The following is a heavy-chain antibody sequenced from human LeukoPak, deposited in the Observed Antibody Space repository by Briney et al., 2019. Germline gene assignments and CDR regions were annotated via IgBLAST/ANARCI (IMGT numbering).Heavy chain of an antibody. CDR2: ISGSGSA. V-gene: IGHV4-4*07. D-gene: IGHD6-13*01. CDR1: GGSISGYY. Sequence: PSETLSLTCTVSGGSISGYYWSWIRQPAGKGLEWIGRISGSGSADYNPSLKSRVTMSVDKSKNQFSLKLSSVTAADTAVYYCARGSSWYEVRLDYWGQGTLVTVSS. J-gene: IGHJ4*02. CDR3: ARGSSWYEVRLDY.